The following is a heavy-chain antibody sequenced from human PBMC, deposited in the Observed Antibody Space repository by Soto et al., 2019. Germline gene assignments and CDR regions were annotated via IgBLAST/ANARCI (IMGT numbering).Heavy chain of an antibody. D-gene: IGHD3-10*01. CDR2: INPILSMS. J-gene: IGHJ4*02. V-gene: IGHV1-69*02. Sequence: QVQLVQSGAEVKRPGSSVKVSCKASGDTFTFYSINWVRQAPGLGLEWMGRINPILSMSNYAQRFQGRVTXTXEXTTSTAYMELSSLRSEDTAIYYCASSYGSGYRAVDYWGQGALVTVSS. CDR1: GDTFTFYS. CDR3: ASSYGSGYRAVDY.